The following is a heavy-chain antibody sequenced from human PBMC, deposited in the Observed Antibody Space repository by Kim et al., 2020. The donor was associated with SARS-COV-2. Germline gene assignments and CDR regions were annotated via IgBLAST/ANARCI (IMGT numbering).Heavy chain of an antibody. V-gene: IGHV7-4-1*02. Sequence: ASVKVSCKASGYTFTSYAMNWVRQAPGQGLEWMGWINTNTGNPTYAQGFTGRFVFSLDTSVSTAYLEISSLKAEDTAVYYCTRPVTMVRGYSYYGMDVWGQGTTVTVSS. CDR3: TRPVTMVRGYSYYGMDV. CDR2: INTNTGNP. CDR1: GYTFTSYA. D-gene: IGHD3-10*01. J-gene: IGHJ6*02.